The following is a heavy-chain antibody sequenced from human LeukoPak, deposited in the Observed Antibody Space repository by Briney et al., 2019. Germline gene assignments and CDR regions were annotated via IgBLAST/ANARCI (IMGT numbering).Heavy chain of an antibody. J-gene: IGHJ4*02. Sequence: SETLSLTCTVSGGSISSYYWSWIRQPPGKGLEWIGYIYYSGSTNYNLSLKSRVTISVDTSKNQFSLKLSSVTAADTAVYYCARQVGYANNYFDYWGQGTLVTVSS. D-gene: IGHD2-8*02. CDR2: IYYSGST. V-gene: IGHV4-59*08. CDR3: ARQVGYANNYFDY. CDR1: GGSISSYY.